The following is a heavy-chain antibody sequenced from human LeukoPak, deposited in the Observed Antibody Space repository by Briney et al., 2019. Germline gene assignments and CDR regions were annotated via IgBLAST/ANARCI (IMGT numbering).Heavy chain of an antibody. CDR3: AKDPLLIYGDYYFDY. V-gene: IGHV3-23*01. CDR1: RFTFSSYA. Sequence: GGSLRLSCAASRFTFSSYAMSWVRQAPGKGLEWVSAISGSGGSTYYADSVKGRFTISRDNSKNTLYLQMNSLRAEDTAVYYCAKDPLLIYGDYYFDYWGQGTLVTVSS. D-gene: IGHD4-17*01. CDR2: ISGSGGST. J-gene: IGHJ4*02.